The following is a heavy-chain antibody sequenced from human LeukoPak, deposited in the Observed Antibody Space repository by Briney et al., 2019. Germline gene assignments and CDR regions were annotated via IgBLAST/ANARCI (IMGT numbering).Heavy chain of an antibody. Sequence: GGSLRLSCVASGFTFSSHWMNWVRQAPGKGLEWVANIKHDGSEKYYVDSVKGRFTISRDNAKNSLYLQMNSLRAEDTPVYYCARSASSAIDYWGQGTLVTVSS. J-gene: IGHJ4*02. V-gene: IGHV3-7*04. CDR2: IKHDGSEK. CDR3: ARSASSAIDY. D-gene: IGHD6-25*01. CDR1: GFTFSSHW.